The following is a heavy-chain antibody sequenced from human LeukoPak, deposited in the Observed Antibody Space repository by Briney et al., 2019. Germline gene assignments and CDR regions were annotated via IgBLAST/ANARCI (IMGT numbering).Heavy chain of an antibody. CDR1: GFTFSSYA. J-gene: IGHJ4*02. Sequence: GGSLRLSCAASGFTFSSYAMHWVRQAPGKGLEWVAVISYDGSNKYYADSVKGRFTISRDNSKNTLYLQMNSLGAEDTAVYYCARDKAAAGIFDYWGQGTLVTVSS. V-gene: IGHV3-30*04. D-gene: IGHD6-13*01. CDR3: ARDKAAAGIFDY. CDR2: ISYDGSNK.